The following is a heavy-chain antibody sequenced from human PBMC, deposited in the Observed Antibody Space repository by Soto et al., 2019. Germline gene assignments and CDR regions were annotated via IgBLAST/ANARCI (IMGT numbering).Heavy chain of an antibody. CDR2: VNPNSGNT. CDR3: TRGTRVAEY. D-gene: IGHD2-21*01. CDR1: GYTFTTYD. V-gene: IGHV1-8*01. Sequence: QVQLVQSGAEVRKPGASVKVSCKASGYTFTTYDINWVRQATGQGLEWMGWVNPNSGNTGYAQKFQGRVTMTRNTYIKTAYMELSSLRSEDTAAYYCTRGTRVAEYWGQGTLVTVSS. J-gene: IGHJ4*02.